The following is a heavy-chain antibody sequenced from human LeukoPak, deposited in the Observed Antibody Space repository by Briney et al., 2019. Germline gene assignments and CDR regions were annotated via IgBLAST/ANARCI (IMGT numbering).Heavy chain of an antibody. Sequence: PGGSLRLSCAASGFTFSSYAMSWVRQAPGKGLEWVSAISGSRGTTYYADSVKGRFTISRDNSKNTLYLQMNSLRAEDTAVYYCARDSYYYDSSGYYPNWFDPWGQGTLVTVSS. CDR3: ARDSYYYDSSGYYPNWFDP. D-gene: IGHD3-22*01. CDR1: GFTFSSYA. V-gene: IGHV3-23*01. CDR2: ISGSRGTT. J-gene: IGHJ5*02.